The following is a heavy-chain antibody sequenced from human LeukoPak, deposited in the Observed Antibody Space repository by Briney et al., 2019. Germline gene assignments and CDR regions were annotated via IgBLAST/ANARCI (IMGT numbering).Heavy chain of an antibody. CDR1: GFTFSSYS. CDR2: FSSSSSTI. Sequence: GGALRLSCAASGFTFSSYSMNWVRQAPGKGLEWVSYFSSSSSTIYDADSVKGRFTISRDNAKNSLYMQMNTLRAEDTAVYYCARYVVYGDYDYWGQGTLVTVSS. D-gene: IGHD4-17*01. CDR3: ARYVVYGDYDY. J-gene: IGHJ4*02. V-gene: IGHV3-48*01.